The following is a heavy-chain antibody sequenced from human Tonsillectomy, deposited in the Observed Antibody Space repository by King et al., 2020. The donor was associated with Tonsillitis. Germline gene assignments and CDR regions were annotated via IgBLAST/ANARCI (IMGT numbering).Heavy chain of an antibody. Sequence: QLQESGPGLVKPSETLSLTCTVSGGSISSSSYYWGWIRQPPGKGLEWIGSIYYSGSTYYNPSLKSRVTISVDTSKNQFSLKLSSVTAADTAVYYCAGLFPPPAAMRDYWGQGTLVTVSS. CDR3: AGLFPPPAAMRDY. D-gene: IGHD2-2*01. V-gene: IGHV4-39*01. CDR2: IYYSGST. J-gene: IGHJ4*02. CDR1: GGSISSSSYY.